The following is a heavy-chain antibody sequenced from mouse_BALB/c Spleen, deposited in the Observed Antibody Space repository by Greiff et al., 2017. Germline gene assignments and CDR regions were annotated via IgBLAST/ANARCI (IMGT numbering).Heavy chain of an antibody. J-gene: IGHJ4*01. CDR1: GYTFTSYW. CDR2: INPSNGRT. Sequence: QVQLQQPGAELVKPGASVKLSCKASGYTFTSYWMHWVKQRPGQGLEWIGEINPSNGRTNYNEKFKSKATLTVDKSSSTAYMQLSSLTSEDSAVYYCARDYGDDYPMDYWGQGTSVTVSS. D-gene: IGHD2-4*01. CDR3: ARDYGDDYPMDY. V-gene: IGHV1S81*02.